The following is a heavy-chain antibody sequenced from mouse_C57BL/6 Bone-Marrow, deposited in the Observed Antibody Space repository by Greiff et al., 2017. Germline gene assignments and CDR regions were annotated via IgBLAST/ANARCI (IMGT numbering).Heavy chain of an antibody. Sequence: VQLQQSGAELVRPGTSVKVSCKASGYAFTNYLIEWVKQRPGQGLAWIGVINPGSGGTNYNEQFKGKAPLTADKSSSTAYMQLSSLTSEDSAVYFCAREEYYGSSYWYFDVWGTGTTVTVSS. D-gene: IGHD1-1*01. V-gene: IGHV1-54*01. CDR3: AREEYYGSSYWYFDV. CDR1: GYAFTNYL. J-gene: IGHJ1*03. CDR2: INPGSGGT.